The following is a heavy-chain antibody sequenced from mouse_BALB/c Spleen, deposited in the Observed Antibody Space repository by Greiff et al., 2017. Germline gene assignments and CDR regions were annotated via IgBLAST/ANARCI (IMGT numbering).Heavy chain of an antibody. V-gene: IGHV1-7*01. CDR1: GYTFTSYW. CDR2: INPSTGYT. J-gene: IGHJ3*01. D-gene: IGHD2-10*02. CDR3: AKEYGNLFAY. Sequence: VKLMESGAELAKPGASVKMSCKASGYTFTSYWMHWVKQRPGQGLEWIGYINPSTGYTEYNQKFKDKATLTADKSSSTAYMQLSSLTSEDSAVYYCAKEYGNLFAYWGQGTLVTVSA.